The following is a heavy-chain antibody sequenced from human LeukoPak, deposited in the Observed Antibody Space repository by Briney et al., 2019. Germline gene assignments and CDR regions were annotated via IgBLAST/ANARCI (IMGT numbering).Heavy chain of an antibody. V-gene: IGHV3-48*04. CDR1: GFTFSSYS. CDR3: ARVVNKFGAYMDV. Sequence: GGSLRLSCAASGFTFSSYSMNWVRQAPGKGLEWVSYISSSSSTIYYADSVKGRFTISRDNAKNSLYLQMNSLRAEDTAVYYCARVVNKFGAYMDVWGKGTTVTVSS. CDR2: ISSSSSTI. J-gene: IGHJ6*03. D-gene: IGHD3-3*01.